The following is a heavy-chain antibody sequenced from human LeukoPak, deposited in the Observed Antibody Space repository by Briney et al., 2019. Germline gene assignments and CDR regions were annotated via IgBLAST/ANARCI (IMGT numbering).Heavy chain of an antibody. D-gene: IGHD6-19*01. Sequence: PSETLSLTCTVSGGSISSGSYYWSWIRQPPGKGLEWIGYIHYSGSTKYKSSLKSRVTISVDTSKNQFSLKLSSVTAADTAVYYCARDGQWLLLNWFDPWGQGALVTVSS. J-gene: IGHJ5*02. CDR2: IHYSGST. CDR3: ARDGQWLLLNWFDP. V-gene: IGHV4-61*01. CDR1: GGSISSGSYY.